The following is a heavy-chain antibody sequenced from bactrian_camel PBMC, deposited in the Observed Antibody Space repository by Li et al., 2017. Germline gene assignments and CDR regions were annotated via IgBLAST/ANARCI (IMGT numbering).Heavy chain of an antibody. V-gene: IGHV3S1*01. CDR2: MHTGGGAP. CDR3: AAGAGGVVEGGYCHVNTY. Sequence: HVQLVESGGGSVQAGGSLRLSCAASGVAPSSYCVGWFRRAPGKEREGVARMHTGGGAPAYADDVKGRFTISKDASKNTVYLQMDNLKPEDTAMYSCAAGAGGVVEGGYCHVNTYRGQGTQVTVS. CDR1: GVAPSSYC. D-gene: IGHD1*01. J-gene: IGHJ4*01.